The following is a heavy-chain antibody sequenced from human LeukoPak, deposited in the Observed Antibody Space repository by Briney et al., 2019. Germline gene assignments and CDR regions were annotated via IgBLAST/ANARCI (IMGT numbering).Heavy chain of an antibody. CDR1: GGSISDENYY. D-gene: IGHD6-19*01. CDR2: IYYTGNT. V-gene: IGHV4-31*03. J-gene: IGHJ4*02. Sequence: SQTLSLTCKVSGGSISDENYYWTWVRQHPVKGLEWIGYIYYTGNTYYNPSLKSRVTISMDTSKNQFSLKLTSMTAADTAVYYCARVGNEWLYYFDYWGQGTLVTVSS. CDR3: ARVGNEWLYYFDY.